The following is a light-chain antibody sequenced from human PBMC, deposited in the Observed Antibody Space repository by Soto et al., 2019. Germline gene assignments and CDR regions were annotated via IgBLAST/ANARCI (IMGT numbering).Light chain of an antibody. CDR2: AAS. Sequence: DIQMTQSPSSLSAFVGDRVTITCRASRSISSYLNWYQQRPGKAPKLLIYAASNLQSGVPARFSGSGSGTDFTLTISSLQPEDFATYYCQQSYSSPKTFGQGTKVEIK. J-gene: IGKJ1*01. V-gene: IGKV1-39*01. CDR1: RSISSY. CDR3: QQSYSSPKT.